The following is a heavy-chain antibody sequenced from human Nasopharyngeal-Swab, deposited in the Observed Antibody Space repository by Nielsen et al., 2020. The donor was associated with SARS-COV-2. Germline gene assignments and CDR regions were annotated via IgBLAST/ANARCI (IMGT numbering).Heavy chain of an antibody. J-gene: IGHJ6*02. Sequence: LSLTCAASGGIFEEYAMHWVRQSPGKGLEGVSSISSSSSYIYYADSVKGRFTISRDNAKNSLYLQMNSLRAEDTAVYYCARDGLDYDFWSAYFMDVWGQGTTVTVSS. CDR2: ISSSSSYI. V-gene: IGHV3-21*01. D-gene: IGHD3-3*01. CDR3: ARDGLDYDFWSAYFMDV. CDR1: GGIFEEYA.